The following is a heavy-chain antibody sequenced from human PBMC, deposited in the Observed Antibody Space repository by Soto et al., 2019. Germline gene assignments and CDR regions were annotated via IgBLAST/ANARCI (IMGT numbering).Heavy chain of an antibody. V-gene: IGHV1-3*01. D-gene: IGHD6-25*01. J-gene: IGHJ6*02. CDR1: GYTFSRYG. Sequence: QVQLVQSGAQVKKPGASVTVSCKDSGYTFSRYGVHWVRQAPGQRLELMGLINGGSGKTKYSQKFEGRVTFTRYTSPNTAYMELSSLRSEDTAVYYCARGGDLGYHYYYAMDAWGQGTTVTVSS. CDR3: ARGGDLGYHYYYAMDA. CDR2: INGGSGKT.